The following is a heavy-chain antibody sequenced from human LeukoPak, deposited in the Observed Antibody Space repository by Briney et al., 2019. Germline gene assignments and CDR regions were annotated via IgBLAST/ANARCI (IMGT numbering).Heavy chain of an antibody. CDR1: GLTFNNYA. CDR2: ISGRGASK. V-gene: IGHV3-23*01. CDR3: ARAAVRGGNRFDP. D-gene: IGHD3-10*01. Sequence: GGSLRLSCAVSGLTFNNYAMSWVRQAPGKGLEWVSGISGRGASKYYADSVKGRFTISRDNSKNTLYLQMNSLRAEDTAVYYCARAAVRGGNRFDPWGQGTLVTVSS. J-gene: IGHJ5*02.